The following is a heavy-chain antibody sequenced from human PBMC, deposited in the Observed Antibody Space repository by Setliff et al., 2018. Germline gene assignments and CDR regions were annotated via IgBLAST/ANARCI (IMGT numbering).Heavy chain of an antibody. J-gene: IGHJ5*02. Sequence: PSETLSLTCAVYGGSFSGYYWSWIRQPPGKRLEWIGEIIHSGSTNYNPSLKSRVTISMDTSKNQFSLKLSSMTAADTAVYYCARDPYYDSGSYPWGQGTLVTVSS. D-gene: IGHD3-10*01. CDR1: GGSFSGYY. CDR3: ARDPYYDSGSYP. CDR2: IIHSGST. V-gene: IGHV4-34*12.